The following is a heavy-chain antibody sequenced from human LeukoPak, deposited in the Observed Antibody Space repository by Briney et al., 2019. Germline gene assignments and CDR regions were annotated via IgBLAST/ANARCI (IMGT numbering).Heavy chain of an antibody. CDR3: ARVSIYDYGDYFDY. CDR1: GFTFSSYW. V-gene: IGHV3-74*01. J-gene: IGHJ4*02. Sequence: GGSLRLSCAASGFTFSSYWMHWVRQAPGKGLVWVSRINSDGSSTSYADSVKGRFTISRDNAKNTLYLQMNSLRAEDTAVYYCARVSIYDYGDYFDYWGQGTLVTVSS. D-gene: IGHD4-17*01. CDR2: INSDGSST.